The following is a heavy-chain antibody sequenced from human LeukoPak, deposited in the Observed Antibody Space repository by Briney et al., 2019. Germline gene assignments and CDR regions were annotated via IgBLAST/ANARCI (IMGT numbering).Heavy chain of an antibody. CDR3: ARGPSGSYSAPIDY. CDR1: GFTFSIYA. D-gene: IGHD1-26*01. CDR2: ISGTSGNT. Sequence: GGSLRLSCAASGFTFSIYAMSWVRQAPGKGLEWVSSISGTSGNTYYADSVKGRFAISRDNSKNTLYLQMNSLRAEDTAVYYCARGPSGSYSAPIDYWGQGTLVTVSS. J-gene: IGHJ4*02. V-gene: IGHV3-23*01.